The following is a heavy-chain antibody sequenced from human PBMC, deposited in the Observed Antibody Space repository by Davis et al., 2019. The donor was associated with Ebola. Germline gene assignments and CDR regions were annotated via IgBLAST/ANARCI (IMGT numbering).Heavy chain of an antibody. CDR1: GFIFSSYA. D-gene: IGHD2-15*01. V-gene: IGHV3-23*01. CDR2: ISGSGGNT. CDR3: AKTRSIVVVVPYDY. Sequence: GEFLKISCAASGFIFSSYAVSWVRQAPGKGLEWVSAISGSGGNTYYADSVKGRFTISRDNSKNTLFLQMNSLRAEDTAVYYCAKTRSIVVVVPYDYWGQGTLVTVSS. J-gene: IGHJ4*02.